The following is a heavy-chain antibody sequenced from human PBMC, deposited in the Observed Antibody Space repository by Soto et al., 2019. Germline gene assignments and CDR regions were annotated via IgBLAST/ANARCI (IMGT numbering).Heavy chain of an antibody. CDR3: ASSLRFLEWSPLDY. J-gene: IGHJ4*02. Sequence: ASVKVSCKASGYTFTGYYMHWVRQAPGQGLEWMGWINPNSGGTNYAQKFQGWVTMTRDTSISTAYMEMSRLRSDDTAVYYCASSLRFLEWSPLDYWRQGTLVTVSS. D-gene: IGHD3-3*01. V-gene: IGHV1-2*04. CDR2: INPNSGGT. CDR1: GYTFTGYY.